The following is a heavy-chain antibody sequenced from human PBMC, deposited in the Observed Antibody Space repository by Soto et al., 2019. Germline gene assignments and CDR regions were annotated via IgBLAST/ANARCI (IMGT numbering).Heavy chain of an antibody. CDR3: ASGGNWFDP. D-gene: IGHD3-16*01. V-gene: IGHV4-59*01. J-gene: IGHJ5*02. CDR2: MYYNGNI. CDR1: GGSISNYY. Sequence: SETLSLTCNVSGGSISNYYWTWVRQSPEKGLEWIGYMYYNGNINYNPSLKSRVTISIDTSKNQFSLTLKSVTAADTAVYYCASGGNWFDPWGQGTLVTVSS.